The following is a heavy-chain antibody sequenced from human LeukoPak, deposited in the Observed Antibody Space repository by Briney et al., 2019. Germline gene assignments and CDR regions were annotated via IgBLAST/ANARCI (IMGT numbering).Heavy chain of an antibody. CDR3: ARDLHGYSYGYFDY. V-gene: IGHV3-30-3*01. J-gene: IGHJ4*02. CDR1: GFTFSSYA. CDR2: ISYDGSNN. D-gene: IGHD5-18*01. Sequence: GRSLRLSCAASGFTFSSYAMHWVRQAPGKGLEWVAVISYDGSNNYYADSVKGRFTISRDNSENTLYLHMNSLRAEDTALYYCARDLHGYSYGYFDYCGQGTLVTVSS.